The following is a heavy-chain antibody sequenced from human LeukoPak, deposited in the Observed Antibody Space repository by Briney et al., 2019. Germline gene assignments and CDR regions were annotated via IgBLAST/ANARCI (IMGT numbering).Heavy chain of an antibody. Sequence: GASVKVSCKASGYTFTGYYMHWVRQAPGQGIEWMGWINPNSGGTNYAQKFQGRVTMTRDTSISTAYMELSRLRSDDTAVYYCARAYSSGWGNWFDPWGQGTLVTVSS. V-gene: IGHV1-2*02. J-gene: IGHJ5*02. D-gene: IGHD6-19*01. CDR2: INPNSGGT. CDR1: GYTFTGYY. CDR3: ARAYSSGWGNWFDP.